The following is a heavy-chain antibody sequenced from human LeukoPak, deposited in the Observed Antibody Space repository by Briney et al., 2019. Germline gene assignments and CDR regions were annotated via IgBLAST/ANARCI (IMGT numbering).Heavy chain of an antibody. CDR1: GFTFSSYW. CDR2: INSDGSST. V-gene: IGHV3-74*01. J-gene: IGHJ1*01. D-gene: IGHD2-2*02. Sequence: GGSLRLSCAASGFTFSSYWMHWVRQAPGKGLVWVSRINSDGSSTSYADSVKGRFTISRDNAKNTLYLQMNSLRAEDTAVYHCARAPRYCSSTSCYKAEYFQHWGQGTLVTVSS. CDR3: ARAPRYCSSTSCYKAEYFQH.